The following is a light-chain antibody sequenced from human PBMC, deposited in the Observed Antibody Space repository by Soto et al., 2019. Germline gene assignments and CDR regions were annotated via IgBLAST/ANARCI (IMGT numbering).Light chain of an antibody. V-gene: IGLV1-44*01. CDR3: SSYTSIITLYV. CDR1: NSNIGRKT. J-gene: IGLJ1*01. CDR2: NNN. Sequence: QSVLTQSPSASGTPGQRVTISCSGSNSNIGRKTVDWYQQVSGTAPKLLIYNNNRRPSGVPDRFSGSKSGNTASLTISGLQAEDEADYYCSSYTSIITLYVFGSGTKVTVL.